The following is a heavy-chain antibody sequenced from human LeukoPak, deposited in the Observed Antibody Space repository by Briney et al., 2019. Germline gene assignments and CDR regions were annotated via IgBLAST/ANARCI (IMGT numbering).Heavy chain of an antibody. CDR2: ISSNGGST. D-gene: IGHD3-9*01. CDR1: GFTFSSYA. V-gene: IGHV3-64D*06. J-gene: IGHJ4*02. Sequence: PGGSLRLSCSASGFTFSSYAMLWVRQAPGKGLEYVSAISSNGGSTYYADSVKGRFTISRDNSKNTLYLQMSSLRAEDTAVYYCVKAYYDILTGYFDYWGQGTLVTVSS. CDR3: VKAYYDILTGYFDY.